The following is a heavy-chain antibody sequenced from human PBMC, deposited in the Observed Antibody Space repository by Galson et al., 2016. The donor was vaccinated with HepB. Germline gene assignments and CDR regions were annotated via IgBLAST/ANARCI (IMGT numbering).Heavy chain of an antibody. CDR3: ARHGTGRIDY. CDR2: INSDGSIT. CDR1: GFTFSTYW. D-gene: IGHD3/OR15-3a*01. J-gene: IGHJ4*02. V-gene: IGHV3-74*01. Sequence: SLRLSCAASGFTFSTYWMHWVRQAPGKGLVWVSGINSDGSITRYADSVKGRFTISRDNAKNTLYLQMNSLRAEDTAVYYCARHGTGRIDYWGQGTLVTVSS.